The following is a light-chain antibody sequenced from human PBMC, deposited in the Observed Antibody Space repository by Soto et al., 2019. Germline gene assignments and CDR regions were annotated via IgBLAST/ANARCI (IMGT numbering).Light chain of an antibody. CDR1: QSVRSNF. Sequence: EIVLTQSPGTLSLSPGERATLSCRASQSVRSNFLTWYQQIPGRAPRLLIYGASKRATGIPDRFSGSGSGTDFTLTISRLEPEDFAVYCCQQYGSSPRTFGQGTKVEIK. CDR3: QQYGSSPRT. V-gene: IGKV3-20*01. J-gene: IGKJ1*01. CDR2: GAS.